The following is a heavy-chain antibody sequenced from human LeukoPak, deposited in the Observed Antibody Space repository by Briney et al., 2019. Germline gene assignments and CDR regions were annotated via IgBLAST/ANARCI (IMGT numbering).Heavy chain of an antibody. CDR1: GGSISSYY. Sequence: SETLSPTCTVSGGSISSYYWSWIRQPPGKGLEWIGYIYYSGSTNYNPSLKSRVTISVDTSKNQFSLKLSSVTAADTAVYYCARASYDSSGYYYIHYWGQGTLVTVSS. J-gene: IGHJ4*02. CDR2: IYYSGST. V-gene: IGHV4-59*01. D-gene: IGHD3-22*01. CDR3: ARASYDSSGYYYIHY.